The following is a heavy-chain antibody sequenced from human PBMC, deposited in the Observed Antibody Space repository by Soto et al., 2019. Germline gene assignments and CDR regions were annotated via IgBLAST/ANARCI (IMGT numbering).Heavy chain of an antibody. Sequence: SLRLSCAASGFTFSSYGMHWVRQAPGKGLEWVAVISYDGSNKYYADSVKGRFTISRDNSKNTLYLQMNSLRAEDTAVYYCAKSRLTMIVVVIPDYWGQGTLVTVSS. CDR2: ISYDGSNK. CDR3: AKSRLTMIVVVIPDY. J-gene: IGHJ4*02. CDR1: GFTFSSYG. V-gene: IGHV3-30*18. D-gene: IGHD3-22*01.